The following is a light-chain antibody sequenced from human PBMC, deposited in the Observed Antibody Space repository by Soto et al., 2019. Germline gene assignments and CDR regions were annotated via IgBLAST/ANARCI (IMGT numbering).Light chain of an antibody. CDR1: QSVSSSF. J-gene: IGKJ1*01. CDR2: GAS. V-gene: IGKV3-20*01. CDR3: QHCGASSWT. Sequence: EIVLTQSPGTLSLSPGERATLSCRASQSVSSSFLAWYQQKPGQAPRLLIYGASTRTTGIPDRFSGGGSGSDFTLTIGRLEPEDSAVYYCQHCGASSWTFGQGTKVEIK.